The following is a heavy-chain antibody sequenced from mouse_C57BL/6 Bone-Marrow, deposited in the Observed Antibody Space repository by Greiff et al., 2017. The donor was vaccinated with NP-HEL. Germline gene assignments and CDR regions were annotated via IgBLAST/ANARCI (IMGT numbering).Heavy chain of an antibody. CDR3: ARLCGYDKGDFDY. D-gene: IGHD2-2*01. J-gene: IGHJ2*01. CDR1: GYTFTSYW. V-gene: IGHV1-64*01. CDR2: IHPNSGST. Sequence: QVQLQQPGAELVKPGASVKLSCKASGYTFTSYWMHWVKQRPGQGLEWIGMIHPNSGSTNYNEKFKSKATLTVDKSSSTAYMQLSSLTSEDSAVYYCARLCGYDKGDFDYWGQGTTLTVSS.